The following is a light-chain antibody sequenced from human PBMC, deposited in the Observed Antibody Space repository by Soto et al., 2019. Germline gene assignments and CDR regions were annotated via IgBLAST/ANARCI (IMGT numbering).Light chain of an antibody. CDR1: QSADSDY. CDR3: QLYNTGM. CDR2: GGS. Sequence: IVLTQSPGTLSLSPGERATLSCRASQSADSDYFAWYQQKPGQAPRLLIYGGSRRATGIPDRFSGGGSGTASTLTISRLEPEDYAVYYCQLYNTGMFGQGTKVEI. J-gene: IGKJ1*01. V-gene: IGKV3-20*01.